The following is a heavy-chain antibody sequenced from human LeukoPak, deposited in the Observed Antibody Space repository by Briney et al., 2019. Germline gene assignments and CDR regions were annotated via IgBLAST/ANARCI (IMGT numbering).Heavy chain of an antibody. CDR3: AREVTGWSNWFDP. Sequence: GGSLRLSCAASGFTVSSNCMSWVRQAPGKGLEWVSVIYSGGSTYYADSVKGRFTISRHNSKNTLYLQMNSLRAEDTAVYYCAREVTGWSNWFDPWGQGTLVTVSS. V-gene: IGHV3-53*04. CDR1: GFTVSSNC. J-gene: IGHJ5*02. D-gene: IGHD6-19*01. CDR2: IYSGGST.